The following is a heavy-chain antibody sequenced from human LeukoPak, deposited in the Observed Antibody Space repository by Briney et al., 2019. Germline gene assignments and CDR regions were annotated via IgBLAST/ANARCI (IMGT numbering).Heavy chain of an antibody. Sequence: SETLFLTCTVSGGSISSYYWSWIRQPPGKGLEWIGYIYSSGSTNYNPSLKSRVTISVDTSKNQFALKLSSVTAADTAVYYCARGTKEEGILTGYYDWGQGTLVTVSS. J-gene: IGHJ4*02. CDR1: GGSISSYY. D-gene: IGHD3-9*01. CDR2: IYSSGST. V-gene: IGHV4-59*01. CDR3: ARGTKEEGILTGYYD.